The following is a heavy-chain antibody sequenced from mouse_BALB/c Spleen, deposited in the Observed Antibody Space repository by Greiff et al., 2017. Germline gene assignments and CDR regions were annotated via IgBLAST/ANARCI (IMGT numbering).Heavy chain of an antibody. D-gene: IGHD1-1*01. CDR3: ARGYGSSPFAY. J-gene: IGHJ3*01. V-gene: IGHV5-6-5*01. CDR1: GFTFSSYA. CDR2: ISSGGST. Sequence: EVKLMESGGGLVKPGGSLKLSCAASGFTFSSYAMSWVRQTPEKRLEWVASISSGGSTYYPDSVKGRFTISRDNARNILYLQMSSLRSEDTAMYYCARGYGSSPFAYWGQGTLVTVSA.